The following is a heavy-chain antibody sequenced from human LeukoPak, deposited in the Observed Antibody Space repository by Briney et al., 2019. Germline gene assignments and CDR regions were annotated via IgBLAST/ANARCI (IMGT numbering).Heavy chain of an antibody. J-gene: IGHJ4*02. CDR2: INPNSGGT. CDR3: AGEPGRYSSGWYVNDY. Sequence: ASVKVSCKASGYTFTGYYMHWVRQAPGQGLEWMGRINPNSGGTNYAQKFQGRVTMTRDTSISTAYMELSRLRSDDTAVYYCAGEPGRYSSGWYVNDYWGQGTLVTVSS. D-gene: IGHD6-19*01. V-gene: IGHV1-2*06. CDR1: GYTFTGYY.